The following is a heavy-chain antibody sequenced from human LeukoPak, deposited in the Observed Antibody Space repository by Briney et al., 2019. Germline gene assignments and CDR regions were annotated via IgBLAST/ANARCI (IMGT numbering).Heavy chain of an antibody. D-gene: IGHD2-2*01. Sequence: SETLSLTCTVSGRSISSYYWSWIRQPPGKGLEWIGYIYYSGSTNYNPSLKSRVTISVDTSKNQFSLKLSSVTAANTAVYYCASRVSSTSCYAGGDCDYYYGMDIWGQGTTVTVSS. CDR2: IYYSGST. CDR1: GRSISSYY. J-gene: IGHJ6*02. CDR3: ASRVSSTSCYAGGDCDYYYGMDI. V-gene: IGHV4-59*01.